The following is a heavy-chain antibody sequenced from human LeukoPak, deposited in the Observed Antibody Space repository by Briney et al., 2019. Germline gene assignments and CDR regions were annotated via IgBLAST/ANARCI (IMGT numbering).Heavy chain of an antibody. J-gene: IGHJ4*02. CDR3: ARGTYYDILTGYPPVY. D-gene: IGHD3-9*01. CDR2: INPNSGGT. V-gene: IGHV1-2*02. CDR1: GYTFTGYN. Sequence: ASVKVSCKASGYTFTGYNMHWVRQAPGQGLEWMGWINPNSGGTNYAQKFQGRVTMTRDTSISTAYVELSRLRSDDTAVYYCARGTYYDILTGYPPVYWGQGTLVTVSS.